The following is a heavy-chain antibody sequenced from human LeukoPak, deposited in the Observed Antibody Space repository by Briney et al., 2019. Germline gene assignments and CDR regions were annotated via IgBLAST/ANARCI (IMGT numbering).Heavy chain of an antibody. V-gene: IGHV4-34*01. Sequence: SETLSLTCAVYGGSFSGYYWSWIRQPPGKGLEWIGEINHSGSTNYNPSLKSRVTISVDTSKNQFSLKLSSVTAADTAVYYCARWGITMVRGAPDAFDIWGQGTMVTVSS. CDR2: INHSGST. CDR1: GGSFSGYY. D-gene: IGHD3-10*01. J-gene: IGHJ3*02. CDR3: ARWGITMVRGAPDAFDI.